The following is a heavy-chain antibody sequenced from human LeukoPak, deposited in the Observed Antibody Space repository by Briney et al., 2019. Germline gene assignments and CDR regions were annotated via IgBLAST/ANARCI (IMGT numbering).Heavy chain of an antibody. CDR2: IIPIFGTA. D-gene: IGHD2-2*01. CDR1: GGTFSSYA. Sequence: SVKVSCKASGGTFSSYAISWVRQAPGQGLEWMRGIIPIFGTANYAQKFQGRVTITADESTSTAYMELSSLRSEDTAVYYCARVPLPAAPGKHYYYYGMDVWGQGTTVTVSS. CDR3: ARVPLPAAPGKHYYYYGMDV. J-gene: IGHJ6*02. V-gene: IGHV1-69*13.